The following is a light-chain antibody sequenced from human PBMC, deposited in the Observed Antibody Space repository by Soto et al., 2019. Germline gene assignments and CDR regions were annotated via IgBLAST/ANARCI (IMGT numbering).Light chain of an antibody. CDR1: SGHNSYA. Sequence: QSVLTQPPSASASLGASVKLTCTLSSGHNSYAIAWHQQQPEKGPRYLMKLNSDGSHSKGDGIPDHFSGSSSGAERYLTISSLQSEDEADYYCQTWSTDIRVFGGGTKLTVL. J-gene: IGLJ3*02. CDR2: LNSDGSH. V-gene: IGLV4-69*01. CDR3: QTWSTDIRV.